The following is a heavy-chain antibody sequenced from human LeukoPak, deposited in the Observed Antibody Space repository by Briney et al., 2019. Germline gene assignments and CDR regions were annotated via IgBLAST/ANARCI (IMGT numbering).Heavy chain of an antibody. CDR3: AKDHRGWSPYYYYMDV. Sequence: GGSLRLSCAASGFTFSGSAMHWVRQASGKGLEWVGRIRSKANSYATAYAASVKGRFTISRDDSKNTAYLQMNSLRAEDTAVYYCAKDHRGWSPYYYYMDVWGKGTTVTVSS. CDR1: GFTFSGSA. V-gene: IGHV3-73*01. D-gene: IGHD3-10*01. CDR2: IRSKANSYAT. J-gene: IGHJ6*03.